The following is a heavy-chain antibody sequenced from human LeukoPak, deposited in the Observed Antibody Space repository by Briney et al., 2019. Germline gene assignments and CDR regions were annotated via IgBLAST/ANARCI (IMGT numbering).Heavy chain of an antibody. Sequence: SETLSLTCTVSGGSISNYYWSWIRQTPGRGLEWIGYIYYSGSTIYNPSLKSRVTISIDTSKNQFFLKLSSVTAADTAVYYCARVLRNWSVIDYWGQGTLVTVSS. J-gene: IGHJ4*02. V-gene: IGHV4-59*01. D-gene: IGHD1-1*01. CDR3: ARVLRNWSVIDY. CDR1: GGSISNYY. CDR2: IYYSGST.